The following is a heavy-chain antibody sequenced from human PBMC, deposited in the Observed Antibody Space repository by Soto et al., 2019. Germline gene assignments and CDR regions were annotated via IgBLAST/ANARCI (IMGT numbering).Heavy chain of an antibody. CDR3: ARIATVAATSSYYYYGLDV. Sequence: SVKVSCKASGGTFSSYAISWVRQAPGQGLEWMGGIIPIFGTANYAQKFQGRVTITADESTSTAYMELSSLRSEDTAVYYCARIATVAATSSYYYYGLDVWGQGTTLTVSS. CDR2: IIPIFGTA. V-gene: IGHV1-69*13. D-gene: IGHD2-15*01. J-gene: IGHJ6*02. CDR1: GGTFSSYA.